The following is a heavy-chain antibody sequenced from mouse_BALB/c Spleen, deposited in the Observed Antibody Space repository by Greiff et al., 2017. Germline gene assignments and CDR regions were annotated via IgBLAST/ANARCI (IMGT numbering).Heavy chain of an antibody. CDR3: AIYYGNYFDY. CDR2: IYPGDGDT. J-gene: IGHJ2*01. Sequence: QVQLQQSGAELARPGASLKLSCTASGYTFTSYWMPWVQQRPGQGLEWIGAIYPGDGDTRYTQKFKGKATLTADKSSSTAYMQLSSLASEDSAVYYCAIYYGNYFDYWGQGTTLTVSS. V-gene: IGHV1-87*01. CDR1: GYTFTSYW. D-gene: IGHD2-1*01.